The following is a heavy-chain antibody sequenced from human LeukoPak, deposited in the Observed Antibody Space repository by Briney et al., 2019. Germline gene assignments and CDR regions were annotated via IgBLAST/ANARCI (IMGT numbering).Heavy chain of an antibody. J-gene: IGHJ5*02. CDR1: GYTFTDYY. V-gene: IGHV1-2*06. CDR2: INSKSGGT. CDR3: ARSRSGGESWFDP. D-gene: IGHD2-15*01. Sequence: ASVKVSCKASGYTFTDYYMHWVRQAPGQGLEWMGRINSKSGGTTYAQNFQGRVTMTRDTSISTAYMELSRLRSDDTAVYYCARSRSGGESWFDPWGQGTLVTVSS.